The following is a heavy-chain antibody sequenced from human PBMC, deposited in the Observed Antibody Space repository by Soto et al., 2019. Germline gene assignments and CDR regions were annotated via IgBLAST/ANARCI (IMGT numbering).Heavy chain of an antibody. Sequence: ASVKVSCKASGYTFTGYYMHWVRQAPGQGLEWMGWINPNSGGTNYAQKFQGWVTMTRDTSISTAYMELSRLRSDDTAVYYCARALVDTAMVTTGLVFDYWGQGTLVTVSS. CDR2: INPNSGGT. V-gene: IGHV1-2*04. CDR1: GYTFTGYY. D-gene: IGHD5-18*01. CDR3: ARALVDTAMVTTGLVFDY. J-gene: IGHJ4*02.